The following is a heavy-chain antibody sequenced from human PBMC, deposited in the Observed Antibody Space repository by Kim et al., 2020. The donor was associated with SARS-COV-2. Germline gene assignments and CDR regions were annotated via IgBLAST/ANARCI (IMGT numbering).Heavy chain of an antibody. D-gene: IGHD6-19*01. J-gene: IGHJ4*02. CDR1: GFTFSSYG. CDR2: ISYDGSNK. Sequence: GGSLRLSCAASGFTFSSYGMHWVRQAPGKGLEWVAVISYDGSNKYYADSVKGRFTISRDNSKNTLYLQMNSLRAEDTAVYYCARPGQWLVRGGQGTLVTVSS. V-gene: IGHV3-33*05. CDR3: ARPGQWLVR.